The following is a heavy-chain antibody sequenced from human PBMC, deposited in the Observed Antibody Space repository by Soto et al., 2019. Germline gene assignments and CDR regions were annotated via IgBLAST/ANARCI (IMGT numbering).Heavy chain of an antibody. CDR1: GFTFSLYG. V-gene: IGHV3-33*01. Sequence: QVQLVESGGGVVPPGRSLRLSCAASGFTFSLYGMHWVRQAPGKGLEWVAIAWFAGSIEYYADSVKGRFTISRDNSKNTLYLQMNSLRAEDTAVYYCARDNHLGYCSGGSCYGLDSWCQGTLVTVSS. CDR3: ARDNHLGYCSGGSCYGLDS. CDR2: AWFAGSIE. J-gene: IGHJ5*01. D-gene: IGHD2-15*01.